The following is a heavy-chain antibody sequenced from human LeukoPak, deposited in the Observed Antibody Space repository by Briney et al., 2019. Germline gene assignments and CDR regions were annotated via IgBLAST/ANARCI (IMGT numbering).Heavy chain of an antibody. CDR3: AGRRSSGWYAY. CDR2: IYDSGTT. Sequence: GGSLRLSCATSGFTVSSNYMSWVRQAPGKGLEWASVIYDSGTTYYADSVKGRFLIFRDTSKNTVDLQMNSLRVEDTAVYYCAGRRSSGWYAYWGQGTLVTVSS. D-gene: IGHD6-19*01. CDR1: GFTVSSNY. J-gene: IGHJ4*02. V-gene: IGHV3-53*01.